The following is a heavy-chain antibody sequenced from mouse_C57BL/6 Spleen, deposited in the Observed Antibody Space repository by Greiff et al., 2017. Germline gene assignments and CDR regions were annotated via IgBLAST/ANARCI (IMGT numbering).Heavy chain of an antibody. D-gene: IGHD4-1*01. J-gene: IGHJ2*01. CDR2: IHPNSGST. CDR1: GYTFTSYW. V-gene: IGHV1-64*01. Sequence: VQLQQPGAELVKPGASVKLSCKASGYTFTSYWMHWVKQRPGQGLEWIGMIHPNSGSTNYNEKFKSKATLTVDKSSSTAYMQLSRLTSEDSAVYYCASSANWDHYWGQGTTLTVSS. CDR3: ASSANWDHY.